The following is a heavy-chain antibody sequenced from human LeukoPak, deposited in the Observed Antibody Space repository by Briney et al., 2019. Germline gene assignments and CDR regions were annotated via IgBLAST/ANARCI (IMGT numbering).Heavy chain of an antibody. J-gene: IGHJ4*02. CDR2: ISAYNGNT. D-gene: IGHD6-19*01. V-gene: IGHV1-18*01. CDR1: GYTFTSYG. Sequence: ASVTVSCKASGYTFTSYGISWVRQAPGQGLEWMGWISAYNGNTNYAQKLQGRVTMTTDTSTSTAYMELRSLRSEDTAVYYCAADIQGSGWFYFDYWGQGTLVTVSS. CDR3: AADIQGSGWFYFDY.